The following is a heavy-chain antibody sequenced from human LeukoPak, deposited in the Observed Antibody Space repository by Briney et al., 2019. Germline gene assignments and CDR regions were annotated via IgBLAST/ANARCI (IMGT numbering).Heavy chain of an antibody. Sequence: GGSLRLSCAASGLSLSSTFMSWVRQTPGKGLEWVSSVFGGGGTSYADSVMGRFTISRDNSKSTLYLQMNSLRAEDTAVYYCARTYTSSAGYYLYWGQGTLVTVSS. D-gene: IGHD3-22*01. CDR3: ARTYTSSAGYYLY. J-gene: IGHJ4*02. V-gene: IGHV3-53*01. CDR2: VFGGGGT. CDR1: GLSLSSTF.